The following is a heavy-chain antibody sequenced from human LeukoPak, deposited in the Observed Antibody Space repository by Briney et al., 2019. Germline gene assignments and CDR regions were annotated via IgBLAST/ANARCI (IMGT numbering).Heavy chain of an antibody. CDR3: ARGGSCSGGNCKYTRKEIDY. D-gene: IGHD2-15*01. Sequence: GGSLRLSCAASGFTFSNYWMHWVRHAPGKGLVWVSRINSDGSSTTYADSVKGRFTISRDNAKNTLYLQTNSLRVEDTAIYYCARGGSCSGGNCKYTRKEIDYWGQGTLVTVSS. J-gene: IGHJ4*02. V-gene: IGHV3-74*01. CDR1: GFTFSNYW. CDR2: INSDGSST.